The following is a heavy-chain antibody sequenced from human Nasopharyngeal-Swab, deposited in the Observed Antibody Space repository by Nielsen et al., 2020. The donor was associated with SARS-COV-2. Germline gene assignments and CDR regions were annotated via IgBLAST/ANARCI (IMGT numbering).Heavy chain of an antibody. V-gene: IGHV1-3*04. CDR3: AREKAAAGTGYWYFDL. D-gene: IGHD6-13*01. CDR1: GYTFSYYT. Sequence: ASVKVSCKASGYTFSYYTIHWVRQAPGQSLEWMGWINTEYGNTRYSQKFQGRVTISRDTSARTADMELSSLTSEDTAVYYCAREKAAAGTGYWYFDLWGRGTLVTVSS. CDR2: INTEYGNT. J-gene: IGHJ2*01.